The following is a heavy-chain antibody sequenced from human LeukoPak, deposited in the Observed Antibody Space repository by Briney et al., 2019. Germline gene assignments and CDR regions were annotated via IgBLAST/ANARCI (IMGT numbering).Heavy chain of an antibody. Sequence: WXXQAPGRGLEWVAVLSFDGAHKYYAESVKGRFTISKDNSNNTLFLQMGSLRLEDTALYYCVRARAGGLDYWGQGTLVTVSS. J-gene: IGHJ4*02. V-gene: IGHV3-30*03. CDR2: LSFDGAHK. D-gene: IGHD3-16*01. CDR3: VRARAGGLDY.